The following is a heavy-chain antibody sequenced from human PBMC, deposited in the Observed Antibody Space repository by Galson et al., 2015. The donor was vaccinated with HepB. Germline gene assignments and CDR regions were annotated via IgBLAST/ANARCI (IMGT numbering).Heavy chain of an antibody. V-gene: IGHV1-24*01. Sequence: SVKVSCKVSGYTLTELSMHWVRQAPGKGLEWMGGFDPEDGETIYAQKFQGRVTMTEDTSTDTAYMELSSLRSEDTAVYYCATGLGYYDSSGYYRNDAFDIWGQGTMVTVPS. CDR3: ATGLGYYDSSGYYRNDAFDI. CDR1: GYTLTELS. CDR2: FDPEDGET. D-gene: IGHD3-22*01. J-gene: IGHJ3*02.